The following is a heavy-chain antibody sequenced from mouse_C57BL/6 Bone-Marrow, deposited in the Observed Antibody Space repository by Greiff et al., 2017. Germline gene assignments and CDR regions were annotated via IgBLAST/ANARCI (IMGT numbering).Heavy chain of an antibody. CDR1: GYTFTGYW. D-gene: IGHD5-1*01. Sequence: QVQLQQSGAELMKPGASVKLSCKATGYTFTGYWIEWVKQRPGHGLEWIGEILPGSGSTNYNEKFKGKATFTAATSSNTAYMQLSKLTTGDSAIYYCANAYPYCYYDVWGTGTTVTVTA. V-gene: IGHV1-9*01. J-gene: IGHJ1*03. CDR2: ILPGSGST. CDR3: ANAYPYCYYDV.